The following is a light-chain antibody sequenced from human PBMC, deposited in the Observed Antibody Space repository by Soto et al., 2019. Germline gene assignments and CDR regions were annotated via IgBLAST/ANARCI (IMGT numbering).Light chain of an antibody. J-gene: IGLJ1*01. Sequence: QSFLTQPPSTSGTPGQRVTISCSGSRSNIGSNTVTWYQQLPGTAPKLLIYSNNQRPSGVPDRFSGSKSGTSASLAISGLQSEDEADYYCAAWDDSLNGSYVFGTGTKVTVL. V-gene: IGLV1-44*01. CDR2: SNN. CDR3: AAWDDSLNGSYV. CDR1: RSNIGSNT.